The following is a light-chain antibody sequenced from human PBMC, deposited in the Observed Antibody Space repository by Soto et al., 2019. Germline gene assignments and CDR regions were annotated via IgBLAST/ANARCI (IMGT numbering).Light chain of an antibody. CDR2: GAS. J-gene: IGKJ1*01. V-gene: IGKV3-20*01. CDR1: QSVRSS. Sequence: ESVLMQSPGTLSKSPGESATLSCRASQSVRSSLAWYQQKLGQAPRLLIYGASSRATDISDRFSGSGSGTDFTLTISRLEPEDFAMYYCQQYGTSPRTFGQGTNVDVK. CDR3: QQYGTSPRT.